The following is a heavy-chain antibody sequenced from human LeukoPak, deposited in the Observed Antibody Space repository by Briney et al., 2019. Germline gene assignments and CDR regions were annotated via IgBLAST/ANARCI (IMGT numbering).Heavy chain of an antibody. CDR3: ARGYRAIPYYYYYYMDV. V-gene: IGHV4-34*01. CDR2: INHSGST. D-gene: IGHD2-2*02. J-gene: IGHJ6*03. CDR1: GGSFSGYY. Sequence: PSETLSLTCAVYGGSFSGYYWSWIRQPPGKGLEWIGEINHSGSTNYNPSLKSRVTISVDTSKNQFSLKLSSVTAADTAVYYCARGYRAIPYYYYYYMDVWGKGTTVTVSS.